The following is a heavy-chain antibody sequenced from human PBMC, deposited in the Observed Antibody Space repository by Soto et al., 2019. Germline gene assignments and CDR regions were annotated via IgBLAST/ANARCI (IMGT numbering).Heavy chain of an antibody. CDR1: GFTFSSYA. Sequence: HPGGSLRLSCAASGFTFSSYAMHWVRQAPGKGLEWVAVISYDGSNKYYADSVKGRFTISRDNSKNTLYLQMNSLRAEDTAVYYCATIAVAANDAFDIWGQGTMVTVSS. CDR3: ATIAVAANDAFDI. CDR2: ISYDGSNK. V-gene: IGHV3-30-3*01. J-gene: IGHJ3*02. D-gene: IGHD6-19*01.